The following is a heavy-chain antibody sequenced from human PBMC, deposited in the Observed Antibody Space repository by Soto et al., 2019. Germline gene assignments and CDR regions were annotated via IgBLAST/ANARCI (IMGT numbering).Heavy chain of an antibody. V-gene: IGHV1-69*01. CDR2: IILVFGTA. CDR1: RVAFSKFI. Sequence: QAQLEQSGGEVKKPGSSVKVSCKASRVAFSKFIVTWVRQAPGVGLEWVGGIILVFGTANYAQKFQGRVTITAAESTSTSYMEVNNLKSEDTAVYYCAKVRYSSPMGYYYGMDVWGQGTTVTVSS. D-gene: IGHD2-2*01. J-gene: IGHJ6*02. CDR3: AKVRYSSPMGYYYGMDV.